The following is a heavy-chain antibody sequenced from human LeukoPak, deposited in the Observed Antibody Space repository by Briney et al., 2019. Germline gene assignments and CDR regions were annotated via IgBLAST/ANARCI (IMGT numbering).Heavy chain of an antibody. CDR2: ISSSGSTI. CDR1: GFTFSSYE. J-gene: IGHJ5*02. Sequence: GGSLRLSCAASGFTFSSYEMNWVRQAPGKGLEWVSYISSSGSTIYYADSVKGRFTISRDNAKNSLYLQMNSLRAEDTAVYYCARTYSSSWYVVGSGEFDPWGQGTLVTVSS. CDR3: ARTYSSSWYVVGSGEFDP. V-gene: IGHV3-48*03. D-gene: IGHD6-13*01.